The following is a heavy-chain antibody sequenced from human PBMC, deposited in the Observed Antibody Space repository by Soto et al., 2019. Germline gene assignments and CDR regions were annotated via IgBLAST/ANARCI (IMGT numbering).Heavy chain of an antibody. V-gene: IGHV4-59*01. CDR1: SGSISSYY. Sequence: SETLSLTCTVSSGSISSYYWSWIRQHPGKGLEWIGYIYYSGSTNYNPSLKSRVTISVDTSKNQFSLKLSSVTAADTAVYYCARVGGGWLVRKDYYYYMDVWGKGTTVTVSS. J-gene: IGHJ6*03. CDR2: IYYSGST. CDR3: ARVGGGWLVRKDYYYYMDV. D-gene: IGHD6-19*01.